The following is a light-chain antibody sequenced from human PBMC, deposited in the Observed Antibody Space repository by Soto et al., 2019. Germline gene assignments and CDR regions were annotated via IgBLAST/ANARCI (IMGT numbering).Light chain of an antibody. J-gene: IGLJ3*02. Sequence: QSVLTQPASLSASPGASASLTCTLRTCINVGTYSIYWYQQKPGSPPQYLLRDKSASDKQQGSEVPSRFSGSKDASANAGILRIYGLQSEDEADYFCMIWHGSAGVFGGGTKLAVL. CDR2: DKSASDK. V-gene: IGLV5-45*01. CDR1: TCINVGTYS. CDR3: MIWHGSAGV.